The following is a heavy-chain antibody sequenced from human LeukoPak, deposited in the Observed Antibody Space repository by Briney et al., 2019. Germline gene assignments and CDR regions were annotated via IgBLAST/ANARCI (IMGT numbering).Heavy chain of an antibody. CDR1: GFTFSSYE. D-gene: IGHD4-11*01. J-gene: IGHJ6*03. V-gene: IGHV3-48*03. CDR2: ISSSGSTI. CDR3: ARDQVKGMNYYYYMDV. Sequence: GGSLRLSCAASGFTFSSYEMNWVRQAPGKGLEWVSYISSSGSTIYYADSVKGRFTFSRDNAKNSLYLQMNSLRAEDTAVYYCARDQVKGMNYYYYMDVWGKGTTVTVSS.